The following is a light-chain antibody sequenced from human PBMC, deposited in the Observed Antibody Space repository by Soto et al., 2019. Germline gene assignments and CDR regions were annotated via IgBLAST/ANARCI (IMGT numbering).Light chain of an antibody. J-gene: IGKJ1*01. Sequence: DIQMTQSPSTLSASVGDRVTIACRASQTISSSWLAWYQQKPGIAPKLLIYKASTLQSGVPSRFSGSGYGTVFTLTISRLQPDDSATYYCQQYDVYTTFGQGTKVDI. V-gene: IGKV1-5*03. CDR2: KAS. CDR3: QQYDVYTT. CDR1: QTISSSW.